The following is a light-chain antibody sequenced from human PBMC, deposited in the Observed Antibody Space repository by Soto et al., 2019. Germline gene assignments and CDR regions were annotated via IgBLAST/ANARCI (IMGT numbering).Light chain of an antibody. V-gene: IGLV1-44*01. CDR3: EAWDDSLNGPVV. CDR2: SNN. J-gene: IGLJ2*01. Sequence: QSVLTQPPSASGTPGQRVTVSCSGSSSNIGSNTVNWYQQLPGTAPKLLIYSNNQRPSGVPDRFSGSKSGTSASLAISGLQSEDEADYYCEAWDDSLNGPVVFGGGTKVTVL. CDR1: SSNIGSNT.